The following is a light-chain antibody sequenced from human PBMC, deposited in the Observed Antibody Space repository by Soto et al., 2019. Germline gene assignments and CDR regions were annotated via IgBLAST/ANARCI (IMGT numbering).Light chain of an antibody. CDR2: GAS. CDR1: QSINTN. CDR3: QHYNSYSEA. V-gene: IGKV3-15*01. J-gene: IGKJ1*01. Sequence: IVMTQSPATVSVSPGERATLSCRASQSINTNLAWLQQKPGRAPRLLIFGASTRATDIPARFSGSGSGTEFTLTISSLQPDDFATYYCQHYNSYSEAFGQGTKVDI.